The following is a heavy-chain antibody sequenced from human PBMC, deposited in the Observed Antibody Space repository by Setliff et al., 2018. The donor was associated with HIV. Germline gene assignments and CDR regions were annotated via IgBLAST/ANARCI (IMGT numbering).Heavy chain of an antibody. D-gene: IGHD6-13*01. CDR1: GYDFSRYG. CDR2: ISPQNGKT. Sequence: RASVKVSCKTSGYDFSRYGIAWVRQVPGHGLEWMGWISPQNGKTNYAQKLQGRVTMTTDTSTSTAYMELRSLRSDDTAVYYCARDLRTIVWYTSSWYEDWFDPWGQGTLVTVSS. J-gene: IGHJ5*02. CDR3: ARDLRTIVWYTSSWYEDWFDP. V-gene: IGHV1-18*01.